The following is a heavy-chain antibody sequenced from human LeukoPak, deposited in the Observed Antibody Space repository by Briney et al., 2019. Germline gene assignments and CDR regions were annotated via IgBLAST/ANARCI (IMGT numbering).Heavy chain of an antibody. V-gene: IGHV1-8*03. J-gene: IGHJ6*03. CDR2: MNPNSGNT. Sequence: ASVKVSCKTSGYTFTSYDINWVRQATGQGLEWMGWMNPNSGNTGYAQKFQGRVTITRNTSISTAYMELSSLRSEDTAVYYCARTDFWRRGVSYYYYMDVWGKGTTVTVSS. D-gene: IGHD3-3*01. CDR1: GYTFTSYD. CDR3: ARTDFWRRGVSYYYYMDV.